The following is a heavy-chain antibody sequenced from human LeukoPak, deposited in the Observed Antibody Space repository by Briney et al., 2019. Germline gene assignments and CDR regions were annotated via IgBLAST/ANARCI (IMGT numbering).Heavy chain of an antibody. Sequence: GGSLRLSCADSGFTFSSYAMRWVRQAPGKGLEWVAVISYDGSNKYYADSVKGRFTISRDNSKNTLYLQMNSLRAEDTAVYYCARVFGSSGYFPFDYWGQGTLVTVSS. J-gene: IGHJ4*02. V-gene: IGHV3-30-3*01. CDR2: ISYDGSNK. D-gene: IGHD3-22*01. CDR1: GFTFSSYA. CDR3: ARVFGSSGYFPFDY.